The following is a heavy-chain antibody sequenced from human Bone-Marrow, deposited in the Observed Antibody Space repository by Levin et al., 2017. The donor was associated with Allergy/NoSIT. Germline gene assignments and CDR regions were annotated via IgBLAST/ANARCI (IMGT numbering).Heavy chain of an antibody. J-gene: IGHJ3*02. Sequence: GESLKISCQASGYSFTGYYLHWVRQAPGQGLEWVGRINPNTGNTNYAQRFQGRVSVTKDTSISTAYMELSRLRSDDTAVYFCARGYYFWNDYYSKDAFEIWGQGTMVTVSS. CDR1: GYSFTGYY. D-gene: IGHD3-3*01. CDR2: INPNTGNT. V-gene: IGHV1-2*06. CDR3: ARGYYFWNDYYSKDAFEI.